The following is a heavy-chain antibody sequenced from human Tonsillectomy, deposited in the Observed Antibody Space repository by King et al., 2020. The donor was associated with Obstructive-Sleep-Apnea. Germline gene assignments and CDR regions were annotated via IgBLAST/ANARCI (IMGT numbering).Heavy chain of an antibody. CDR1: GYTFTSYY. CDR2: NNPSGGST. D-gene: IGHD5-24*01. Sequence: VQLVESGVEVEKPGASVKISCKASGYTFTSYYMHWVRQAPGQGLEWMGINNPSGGSTNYALKFQGRVTMTRDTSTSTVYMELSSLRSEDTAVYYCVRDKGEMGTGGFDYWGQGTLVTVSS. V-gene: IGHV1-46*01. CDR3: VRDKGEMGTGGFDY. J-gene: IGHJ4*02.